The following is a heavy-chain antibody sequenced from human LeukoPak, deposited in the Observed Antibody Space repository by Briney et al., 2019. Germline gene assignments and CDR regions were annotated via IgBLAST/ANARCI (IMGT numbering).Heavy chain of an antibody. CDR2: INRNGDRT. CDR3: ARDGDTSGTYAFDI. V-gene: IGHV3-20*01. CDR1: GFTLDDYG. J-gene: IGHJ3*02. Sequence: GGSLRLSCAGSGFTLDDYGMTWVRQVPGKGLEWVSGINRNGDRTGYADSVKGRFTISRDSAKNSLYLQMNSLRAEDTALYRCARDGDTSGTYAFDIWGQGTMVSVSP. D-gene: IGHD3-22*01.